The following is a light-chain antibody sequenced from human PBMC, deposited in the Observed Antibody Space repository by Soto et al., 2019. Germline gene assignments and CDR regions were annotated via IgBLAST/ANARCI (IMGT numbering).Light chain of an antibody. V-gene: IGKV4-1*01. CDR3: QQYYSIPIT. CDR2: WVS. CDR1: QSVLYSSNNKNY. Sequence: DIVMTQSPDSLAVSLGERATINCKSSQSVLYSSNNKNYLAWYQQKPGQPPKLLIYWVSTRESGVPDRFSGSGSGTDFTLTISSLQAEDVEVYYCQQYYSIPITFGQGTRLEIK. J-gene: IGKJ5*01.